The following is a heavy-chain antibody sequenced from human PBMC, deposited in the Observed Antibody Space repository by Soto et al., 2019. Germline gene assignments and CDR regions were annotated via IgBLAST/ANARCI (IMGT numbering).Heavy chain of an antibody. V-gene: IGHV3-33*01. D-gene: IGHD3-22*01. CDR3: ARDSKDDSSGYYAGFDY. Sequence: QVQLVESGGGVVQPGRSLRLSCAVSGFTFSSYGMNWVRQAPGKGLEWVAAIYYDGSNKYYADSVRGRFNISRDNFKNTLYLHMNSLRAEDTAVYYCARDSKDDSSGYYAGFDYWGQGTRVTVSS. J-gene: IGHJ4*02. CDR2: IYYDGSNK. CDR1: GFTFSSYG.